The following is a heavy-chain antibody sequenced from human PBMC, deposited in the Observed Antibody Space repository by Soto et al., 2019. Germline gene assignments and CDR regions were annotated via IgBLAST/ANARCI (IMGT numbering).Heavy chain of an antibody. CDR2: IYYSGST. CDR3: ARVVRGYSYGLRDY. V-gene: IGHV4-30-4*01. Sequence: SETLSLTCTVSGGSVSSGSYYWSWIRQPPGKGLEWIGYIYYSGSTYYNPSLKSRVTISVDTSKNQFSLKLSSVTAADTAVYYCARVVRGYSYGLRDYWGQGTLVTVSS. CDR1: GGSVSSGSYY. D-gene: IGHD5-18*01. J-gene: IGHJ4*02.